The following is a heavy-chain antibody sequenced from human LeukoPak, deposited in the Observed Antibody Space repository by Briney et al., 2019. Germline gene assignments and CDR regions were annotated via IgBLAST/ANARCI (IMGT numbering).Heavy chain of an antibody. CDR2: FWYDGINK. D-gene: IGHD4-17*01. J-gene: IGHJ4*02. CDR3: ASSHDYGVPWYFDY. V-gene: IGHV3-33*01. Sequence: GGSLRLSCAASGFTFSSHGMHWVRQAPGKGLEWVAVFWYDGINKYYADSVKGRFTISRDNSKNTLYLQMNSLRAEDTAVYYCASSHDYGVPWYFDYWGQGTLVTVSS. CDR1: GFTFSSHG.